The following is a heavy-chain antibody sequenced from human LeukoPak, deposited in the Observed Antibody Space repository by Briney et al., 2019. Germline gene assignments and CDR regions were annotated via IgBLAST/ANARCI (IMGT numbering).Heavy chain of an antibody. V-gene: IGHV3-9*01. CDR3: AKDIGSSGSPNWFDP. J-gene: IGHJ5*02. CDR1: GFTFDDYA. Sequence: PGRSLRLSCAASGFTFDDYAMHWVRQAPGKGLEWVSGISWNSGSIDYADSVKGRFTISRDNAKNSLYLQMNSLRAEDTALYYCAKDIGSSGSPNWFDPWGQGTLVTVSS. D-gene: IGHD3-22*01. CDR2: ISWNSGSI.